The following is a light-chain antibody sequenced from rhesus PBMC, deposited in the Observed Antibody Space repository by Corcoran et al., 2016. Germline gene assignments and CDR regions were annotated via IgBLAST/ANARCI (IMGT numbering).Light chain of an antibody. V-gene: IGKV1-43*01. J-gene: IGKJ2*01. CDR3: LHYNTNPYS. Sequence: DIQMPQSPSSLSASAGDRVTITCRASQGISTYLNWYQQKPGKAPKRLIYAESSLESGVPSRFSGSGSWTEFTLTISSLQPEDFATYYCLHYNTNPYSFGQGTKVEIK. CDR1: QGISTY. CDR2: AES.